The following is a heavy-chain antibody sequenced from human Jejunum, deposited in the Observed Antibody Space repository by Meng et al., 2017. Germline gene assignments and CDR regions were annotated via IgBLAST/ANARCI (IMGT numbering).Heavy chain of an antibody. D-gene: IGHD1-26*01. CDR1: GGSISTSDW. V-gene: IGHV4-4*02. CDR2: IHHSGST. J-gene: IGHJ4*02. CDR3: AREWSGSYRHFDY. Sequence: QVPLQESGPGLLKPSGTLSLTCAVSGGSISTSDWWSWVRQPPGKGLEWIGEIHHSGSTNYNPSLKSRVTISVDKSKNQFSLKLNSVTAADTAVYYCAREWSGSYRHFDYWGQGTLVTVSS.